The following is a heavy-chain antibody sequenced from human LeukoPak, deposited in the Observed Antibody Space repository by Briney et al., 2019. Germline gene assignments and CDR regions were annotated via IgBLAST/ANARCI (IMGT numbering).Heavy chain of an antibody. CDR3: AKDLRPYYYDSRGYYFSYGMDV. CDR2: ISSSGSTI. J-gene: IGHJ6*02. CDR1: GFTFSDYY. D-gene: IGHD3-22*01. V-gene: IGHV3-11*01. Sequence: GGSLRHSCAASGFTFSDYYMSWIRQAPGKGLEWVSYISSSGSTIHYADSVKGRFIISRDNAKNSVFLEMNSLRGEDTAIYYCAKDLRPYYYDSRGYYFSYGMDVWGQGTTVTVSS.